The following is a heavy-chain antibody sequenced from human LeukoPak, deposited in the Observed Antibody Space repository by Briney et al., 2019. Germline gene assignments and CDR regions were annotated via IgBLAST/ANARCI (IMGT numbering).Heavy chain of an antibody. V-gene: IGHV4-31*03. CDR3: ETERTGYDFIF. CDR1: GGSISRGGYY. J-gene: IGHJ4*02. D-gene: IGHD5-12*01. Sequence: SETLSLTCTVSGGSISRGGYYWSWIRQHPGKGLEGLWYIYYSGSTYYKPSLKSRVTISVVTSKTQFSLKLSSVPAADTDVYYCETERTGYDFIFWGQGTLVTVSS. CDR2: IYYSGST.